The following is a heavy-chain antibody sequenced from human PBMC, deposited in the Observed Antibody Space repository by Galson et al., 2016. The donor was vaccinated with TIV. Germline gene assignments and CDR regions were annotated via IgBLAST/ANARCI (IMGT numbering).Heavy chain of an antibody. D-gene: IGHD1-7*01. CDR3: SRGNWNYGMGGAMDV. CDR1: GDSVSGNTAA. CDR2: TYYTSKWNT. Sequence: GDSVSGNTAAWNWVRQSPSRGLEWLGRTYYTSKWNTDYAVSVKGRIIIRPDTSMNQVSLQLSSVIPDDTAVYYCSRGNWNYGMGGAMDVWGRWTTVTVSS. V-gene: IGHV6-1*01. J-gene: IGHJ6*02.